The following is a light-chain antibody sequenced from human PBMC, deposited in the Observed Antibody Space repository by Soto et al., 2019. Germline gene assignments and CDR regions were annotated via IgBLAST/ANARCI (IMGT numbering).Light chain of an antibody. J-gene: IGLJ2*01. CDR2: LNSDGSH. Sequence: QPVLTQSPSASASLGASVKLTCTLSSGHSSYAIAWHQQQPEKGPRYLMKLNSDGSHSKGDGIPDRFSGSSSGAERYLTISSLQSVDEADYYCQTWGTGPLVFGGGTKLTVL. CDR1: SGHSSYA. V-gene: IGLV4-69*01. CDR3: QTWGTGPLV.